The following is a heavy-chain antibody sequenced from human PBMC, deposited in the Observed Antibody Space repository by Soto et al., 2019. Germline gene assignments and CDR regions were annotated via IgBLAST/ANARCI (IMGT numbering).Heavy chain of an antibody. J-gene: IGHJ3*02. D-gene: IGHD3-10*01. CDR1: GFTFSSYA. CDR3: AKGDRISGIWFGDHISPVGAFDI. Sequence: GGSLRLSCAASGFTFSSYAMSWVRQAPGKGLEWVSAISGSGGSTYYADSVKGRFTISRDNSKNTLYLQMNSLRAEDTAVYYCAKGDRISGIWFGDHISPVGAFDIWGQGTMVTVSS. V-gene: IGHV3-23*01. CDR2: ISGSGGST.